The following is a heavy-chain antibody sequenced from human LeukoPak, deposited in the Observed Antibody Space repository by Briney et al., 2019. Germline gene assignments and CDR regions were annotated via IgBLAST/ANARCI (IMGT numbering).Heavy chain of an antibody. Sequence: SETLSLTCTVSGGSISSSSYYWGWIRQPPGKGLEWIGSIYYSGSTYYNPSLKSRVTISVDTSKNQFSLKLSSVTAADTAVYYCARDRYSSSERRFDPWGQGTLVTVSS. J-gene: IGHJ5*02. D-gene: IGHD6-6*01. CDR2: IYYSGST. CDR1: GGSISSSSYY. V-gene: IGHV4-39*07. CDR3: ARDRYSSSERRFDP.